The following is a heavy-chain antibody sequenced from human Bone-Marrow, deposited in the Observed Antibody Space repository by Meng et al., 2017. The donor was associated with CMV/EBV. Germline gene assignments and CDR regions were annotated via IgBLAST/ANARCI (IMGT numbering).Heavy chain of an antibody. CDR3: ATSPGWLQPTRSDY. D-gene: IGHD5-24*01. Sequence: ASVKVSCKASGYTFTGYYMHWVRQVPGQGLEWMGWINPNSGGTNYAQKFQGRVTMTRDTSISTAYMELSRLRSDDTAVYYCATSPGWLQPTRSDYWGQGTLVTVSS. CDR2: INPNSGGT. CDR1: GYTFTGYY. V-gene: IGHV1-2*02. J-gene: IGHJ4*02.